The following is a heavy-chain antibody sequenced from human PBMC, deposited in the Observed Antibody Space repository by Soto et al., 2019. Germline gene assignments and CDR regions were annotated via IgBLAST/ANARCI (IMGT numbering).Heavy chain of an antibody. D-gene: IGHD1-26*01. CDR2: INAGNGNT. V-gene: IGHV1-3*01. CDR1: GYTFTSYG. CDR3: ARDSTEHYYYMDV. Sequence: ASVKVSCKASGYTFTSYGISWVRQAPGQRLEWMGWINAGNGNTKYSQKFQGRVTITRDTSASTAYMELSSLRSEDTAVYYCARDSTEHYYYMDVWGKGTTVTVSS. J-gene: IGHJ6*03.